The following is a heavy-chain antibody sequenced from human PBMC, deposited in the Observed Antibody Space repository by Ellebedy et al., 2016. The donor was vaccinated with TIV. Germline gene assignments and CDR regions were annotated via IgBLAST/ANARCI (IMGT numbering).Heavy chain of an antibody. J-gene: IGHJ4*02. CDR3: ARDRGYDTFDY. Sequence: GESLKISCKASGFTFRSFGMHWVRLSVGKGLEWVADSSYDGAYAHYADSVKGRFTCSRDNTKNSLYLEMNSLRVEDTAVYYCARDRGYDTFDYWGQGILVTVSS. CDR1: GFTFRSFG. D-gene: IGHD5-12*01. V-gene: IGHV3-33*04. CDR2: SSYDGAYA.